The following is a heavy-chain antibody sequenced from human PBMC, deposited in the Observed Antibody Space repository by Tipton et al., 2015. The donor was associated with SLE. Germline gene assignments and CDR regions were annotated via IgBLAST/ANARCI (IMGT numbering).Heavy chain of an antibody. CDR3: ARFRPSRSKPITIFEH. CDR2: ISAYNGNT. Sequence: QSGAEVKKPGASVKVSCKASGYTFTSYGISWVRQAPGQGLEWMGWISAYNGNTNYAQKLQGRVTMTTDTSTSTAYMGLRSLRSDDTAVYYCARFRPSRSKPITIFEHWGQGTLVTVSS. J-gene: IGHJ1*01. CDR1: GYTFTSYG. V-gene: IGHV1-18*01. D-gene: IGHD3-3*01.